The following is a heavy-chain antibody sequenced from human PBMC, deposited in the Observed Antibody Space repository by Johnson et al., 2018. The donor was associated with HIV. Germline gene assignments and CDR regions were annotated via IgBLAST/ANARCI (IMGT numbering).Heavy chain of an antibody. Sequence: QVQLVESGGGVVRPGRSLRLSCAASGFTFSSYALHWVRQAPGKGLQWVAVISYDGSNKYYADSVKGRFTISSDNSKNTLHLQMNSLRAADTAVYYCAKVMTASSVNSFGGVIDASDIWGQGTMVTVSS. V-gene: IGHV3-30-3*01. CDR3: AKVMTASSVNSFGGVIDASDI. D-gene: IGHD3-16*01. CDR2: ISYDGSNK. J-gene: IGHJ3*02. CDR1: GFTFSSYA.